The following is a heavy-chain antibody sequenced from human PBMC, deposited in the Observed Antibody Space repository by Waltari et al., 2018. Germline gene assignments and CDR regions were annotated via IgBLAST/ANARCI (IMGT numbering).Heavy chain of an antibody. CDR1: GVSISTGGFS. J-gene: IGHJ4*02. CDR3: ARDRGIYGSGNLDY. D-gene: IGHD3-10*01. CDR2: IYYSGST. V-gene: IGHV4-31*03. Sequence: QVQLQESGPGLVKPSQTLSLTCTVSGVSISTGGFSWSWIRQHPGKGLEWIGYIYYSGSTYYNPSLKSRVTISVDTSKNQFSLKLSSVTAADTAVYYCARDRGIYGSGNLDYWGQGTLVTVSS.